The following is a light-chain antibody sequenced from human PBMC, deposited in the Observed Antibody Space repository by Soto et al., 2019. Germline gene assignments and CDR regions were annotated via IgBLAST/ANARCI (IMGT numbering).Light chain of an antibody. V-gene: IGLV2-8*01. CDR1: SSDIGGYKY. CDR3: CSYAGTNAYV. CDR2: EVG. Sequence: QSALTQPPSASGSPGQSVTISCTGTSSDIGGYKYVSWYQQHPGKAPKLIIYEVGLRPSGVPDRFSGSKSGNTASLTVSGLQAEDEADCYCCSYAGTNAYVFGTGTKVTVL. J-gene: IGLJ1*01.